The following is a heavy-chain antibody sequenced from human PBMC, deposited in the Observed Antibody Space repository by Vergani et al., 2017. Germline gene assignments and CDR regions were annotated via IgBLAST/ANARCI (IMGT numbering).Heavy chain of an antibody. J-gene: IGHJ4*02. CDR3: ARVGPDILTGYGLDY. D-gene: IGHD3-9*01. V-gene: IGHV3-21*01. Sequence: EMQLVESGGGLVKPGGSLRLSCAASGFTFSSYSMNWVRQAPGKGLEWVSSISSSSSYIYYADSVKGRFTISRDNAKNSLYLQMNSLRAEDTAVYYCARVGPDILTGYGLDYWGQGTLVTVSS. CDR2: ISSSSSYI. CDR1: GFTFSSYS.